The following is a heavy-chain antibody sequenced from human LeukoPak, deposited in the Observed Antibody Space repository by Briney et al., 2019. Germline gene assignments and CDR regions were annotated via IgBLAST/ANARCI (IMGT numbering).Heavy chain of an antibody. CDR2: IRYDGSNK. CDR1: GFTFSSYG. CDR3: ARDLKMGYSSGRYSWGTGSSNDY. J-gene: IGHJ4*02. V-gene: IGHV3-30*02. Sequence: GGSLRLSCAASGFTFSSYGMHWVRQAPGKGLEWVAFIRYDGSNKYYADSVKGRFTISRDNSKNTLYLQMNSLRAEDTAVYYCARDLKMGYSSGRYSWGTGSSNDYWGQGTLVTVSS. D-gene: IGHD6-19*01.